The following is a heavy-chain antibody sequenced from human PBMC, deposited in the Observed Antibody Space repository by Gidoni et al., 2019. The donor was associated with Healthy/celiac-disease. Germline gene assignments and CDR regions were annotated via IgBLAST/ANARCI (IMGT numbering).Heavy chain of an antibody. J-gene: IGHJ6*02. CDR1: GFTFSSYG. Sequence: GESGGGVVQPGRSLRLSCAASGFTFSSYGMHWVRQAPGKGLEWVAVISYDGSNKYYADSVKGRFTISRDNSKNTLYLQMNSLRAEDTAVYYCAKGRYSSLYGMDVWGQGTTVTVSS. D-gene: IGHD6-19*01. CDR2: ISYDGSNK. CDR3: AKGRYSSLYGMDV. V-gene: IGHV3-30*18.